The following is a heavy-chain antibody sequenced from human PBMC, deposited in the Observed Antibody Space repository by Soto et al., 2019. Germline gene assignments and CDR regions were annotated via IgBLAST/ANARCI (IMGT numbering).Heavy chain of an antibody. CDR1: GFTVSSNY. Sequence: PGGSLRLSCAASGFTVSSNYMSWVRQAPGKGLEWVSVIYSGGSTYYADSVKGRFTISRDNSKSTLSLQMNSLRAEDTAVYYCARDMVRALDVWGQGTTVTVSS. CDR2: IYSGGST. V-gene: IGHV3-66*01. J-gene: IGHJ6*02. CDR3: ARDMVRALDV. D-gene: IGHD3-10*01.